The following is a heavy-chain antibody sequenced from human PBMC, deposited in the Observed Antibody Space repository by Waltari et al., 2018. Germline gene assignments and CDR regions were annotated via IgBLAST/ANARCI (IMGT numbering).Heavy chain of an antibody. V-gene: IGHV4-39*07. D-gene: IGHD6-19*01. J-gene: IGHJ4*02. CDR1: GGSISSSSYY. Sequence: QLQLQESGPGLVKPSETLSLTCTVSGGSISSSSYYWGWIRQPPGKGLEWIGSIYYSGSTYYNPSLKSRVTISVDTSKNQFSLKLSSVTAADTAVYYCARDGSIAVAGTNYFDYWGQGTLVTVSS. CDR3: ARDGSIAVAGTNYFDY. CDR2: IYYSGST.